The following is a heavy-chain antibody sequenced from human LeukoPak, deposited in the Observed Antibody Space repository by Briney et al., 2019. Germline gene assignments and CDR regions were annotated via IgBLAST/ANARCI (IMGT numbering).Heavy chain of an antibody. CDR2: IISSGTTI. CDR1: GFTFSDYY. Sequence: GGSLRLSCAASGFTFSDYYMSWIRQAPGKGLEWLSYIISSGTTIYYADSVKGRFTVSRDNAKNSLYLQMNSLRAEDTAVYYCARGRGQLLLGGDAFDIWGQGTMVTVSS. V-gene: IGHV3-11*04. D-gene: IGHD2-2*01. J-gene: IGHJ3*02. CDR3: ARGRGQLLLGGDAFDI.